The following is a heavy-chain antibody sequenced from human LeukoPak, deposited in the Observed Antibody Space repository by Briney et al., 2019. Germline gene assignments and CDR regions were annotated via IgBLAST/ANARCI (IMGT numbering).Heavy chain of an antibody. CDR2: ISAYNGNT. V-gene: IGHV1-18*01. D-gene: IGHD3-10*01. J-gene: IGHJ4*02. Sequence: ASVKVSCKASGYTFTSYGISWVRQAPGQGLEWMGWISAYNGNTNYAQKLQGRVTMTTDTSTSTVYMELRSLRSDDTAVYYCARDRHGSGSLDYWGQGTLVTVSS. CDR1: GYTFTSYG. CDR3: ARDRHGSGSLDY.